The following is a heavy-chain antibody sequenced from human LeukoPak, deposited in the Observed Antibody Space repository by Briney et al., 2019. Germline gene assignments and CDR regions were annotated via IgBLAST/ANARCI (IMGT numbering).Heavy chain of an antibody. CDR1: GGSISSYY. V-gene: IGHV4-59*01. Sequence: SETLSLTCTVSGGSISSYYWSWIRQPPGKGLEWIGYIYYSGSTNYNPSLKSRVTISVDMSKNQFSLKLSSVTAADTAVYYCARGQGPYDYVWGSYRPEFDYWGQGTLVTVSS. CDR2: IYYSGST. D-gene: IGHD3-16*02. CDR3: ARGQGPYDYVWGSYRPEFDY. J-gene: IGHJ4*02.